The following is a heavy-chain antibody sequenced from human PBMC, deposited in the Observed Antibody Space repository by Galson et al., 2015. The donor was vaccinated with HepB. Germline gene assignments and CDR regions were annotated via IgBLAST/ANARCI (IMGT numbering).Heavy chain of an antibody. V-gene: IGHV3-30*04. CDR3: ARNSLPLIETNWFDP. D-gene: IGHD3-16*01. Sequence: SLRLSCAASGFTFSSYAMHWVRRAPGKGLEWVAVISYDGSNKYYADSVKGRFTISRDNSKNTLYLQMNSLRAEDTAVYYCARNSLPLIETNWFDPWGQGTLVTVPS. J-gene: IGHJ5*02. CDR2: ISYDGSNK. CDR1: GFTFSSYA.